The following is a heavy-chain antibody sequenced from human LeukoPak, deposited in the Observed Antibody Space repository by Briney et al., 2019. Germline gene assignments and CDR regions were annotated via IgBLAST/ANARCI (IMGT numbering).Heavy chain of an antibody. D-gene: IGHD3-3*01. CDR3: ARDLEWSPYYMDV. J-gene: IGHJ6*03. Sequence: PSETLSLTCSVSGGSISSGGYYWSWIRQHPGKGLEWIGYIYYSGSTYYNPSLKSRVTISVDTSKNQFSLKLSSVTAADTAVYYCARDLEWSPYYMDVWGKGTTVTVSS. CDR2: IYYSGST. V-gene: IGHV4-31*03. CDR1: GGSISSGGYY.